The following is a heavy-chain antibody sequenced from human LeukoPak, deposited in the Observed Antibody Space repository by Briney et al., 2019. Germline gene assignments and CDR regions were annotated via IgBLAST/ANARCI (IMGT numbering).Heavy chain of an antibody. CDR1: GYTFTSYD. CDR3: ARGLGLRYYYDSSGSHGWFDP. V-gene: IGHV1-8*01. CDR2: MNPNSGNT. D-gene: IGHD3-22*01. Sequence: ASVKVSCXASGYTFTSYDINWVRQASGQGLEWMEWMNPNSGNTGYAQKFQGRVTMTRNTSISTAYMELSSLRSEDTAVYYCARGLGLRYYYDSSGSHGWFDPWGQGTLVTVSS. J-gene: IGHJ5*02.